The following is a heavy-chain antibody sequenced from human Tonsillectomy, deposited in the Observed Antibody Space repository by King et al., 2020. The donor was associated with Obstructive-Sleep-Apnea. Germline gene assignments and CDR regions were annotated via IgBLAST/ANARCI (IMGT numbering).Heavy chain of an antibody. Sequence: VQLVESGGVVVQPGGSLRLSCAASGFKLDDYTMHWVRQAPGKGLDWVSLVSWDGGATFYADSVKGRFTVSRDNSKNSLYLQMDILRTEDSALYFCVRGRSYYYYDMDVWGQGTPVTVSS. CDR2: VSWDGGAT. D-gene: IGHD3-16*01. V-gene: IGHV3-43*01. CDR1: GFKLDDYT. CDR3: VRGRSYYYYDMDV. J-gene: IGHJ6*02.